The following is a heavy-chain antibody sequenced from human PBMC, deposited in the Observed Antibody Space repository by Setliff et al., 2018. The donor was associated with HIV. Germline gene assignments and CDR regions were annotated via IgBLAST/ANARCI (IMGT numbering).Heavy chain of an antibody. CDR2: INQDESEQ. J-gene: IGHJ1*01. Sequence: GGSLRLSCAASGFTFNIYYLSWVRQAPGKGLEWVGKINQDESEQYYVDSVKGRFTISRDNAKNSLYLQVNNLRAEDTAVYYCARGPSSTHWSPGYFQHWGQGTPVT. CDR1: GFTFNIYY. D-gene: IGHD2-8*02. V-gene: IGHV3-7*03. CDR3: ARGPSSTHWSPGYFQH.